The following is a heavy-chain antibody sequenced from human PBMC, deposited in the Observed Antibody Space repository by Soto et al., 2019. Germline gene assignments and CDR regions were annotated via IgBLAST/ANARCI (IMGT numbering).Heavy chain of an antibody. V-gene: IGHV4-30-4*01. CDR2: IYYSGST. CDR3: ARVAIVGAGDAFDI. J-gene: IGHJ3*02. Sequence: SETLSLTCTVSGGSISSGDYYWSWIRQPPGKGLEWIGYIYYSGSTYYNPSLKSRVTISVDTSKNQFSLKLSSVTAADTAVYYCARVAIVGAGDAFDIWGQGTMVTVS. D-gene: IGHD1-26*01. CDR1: GGSISSGDYY.